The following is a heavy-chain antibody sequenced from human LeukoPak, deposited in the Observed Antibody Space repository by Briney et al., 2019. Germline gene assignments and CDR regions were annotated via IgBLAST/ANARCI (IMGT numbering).Heavy chain of an antibody. V-gene: IGHV3-9*01. CDR2: ISCNSCSI. CDR3: AKAHLMFTYGDYDAFDI. J-gene: IGHJ3*02. D-gene: IGHD4-17*01. CDR1: GFTFDDYA. Sequence: PGGSLRLSCAASGFTFDDYAMHWVRQAPGKGLEGVSGISCNSCSIVYPDSVTRRFTISRDNAKNSLYLQMISLRAEDTALYYCAKAHLMFTYGDYDAFDIWGQGTMVTVSS.